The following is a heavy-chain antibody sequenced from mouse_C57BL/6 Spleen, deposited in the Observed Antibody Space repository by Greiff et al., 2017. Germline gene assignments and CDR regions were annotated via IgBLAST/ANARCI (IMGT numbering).Heavy chain of an antibody. V-gene: IGHV5-6*01. D-gene: IGHD4-1*01. J-gene: IGHJ4*01. CDR1: GFTFSSYG. CDR2: ISSGGSYT. Sequence: EVQRVESGGDLVKPGGSLKLSCAASGFTFSSYGMSWVRQTPDKRLEWVATISSGGSYTYYPDSVKGRFTISRDNAKNTLYLQMSSLKSEDTAMYYCARHLLTGDYAMDYWGQGTSVTVSS. CDR3: ARHLLTGDYAMDY.